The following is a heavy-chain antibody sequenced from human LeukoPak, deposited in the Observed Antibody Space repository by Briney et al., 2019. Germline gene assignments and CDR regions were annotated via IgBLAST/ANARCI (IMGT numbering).Heavy chain of an antibody. CDR2: MNHNSGNT. Sequence: SSVTVSFKASGYTFTSYDNNWVRQATGQGREWMGWMNHNSGNTGYAQKFQGRVTMTRNTSISTAYMELSSLRSEDTAVYYCARGWYYGSGSLDYWGQGTLVTVSS. J-gene: IGHJ4*02. D-gene: IGHD3-10*01. CDR3: ARGWYYGSGSLDY. V-gene: IGHV1-8*01. CDR1: GYTFTSYD.